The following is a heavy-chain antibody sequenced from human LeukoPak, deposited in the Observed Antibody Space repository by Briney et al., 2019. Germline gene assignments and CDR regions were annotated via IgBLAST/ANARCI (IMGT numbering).Heavy chain of an antibody. J-gene: IGHJ4*02. CDR1: GGSFSGYY. CDR2: INHSGST. Sequence: SETLSLTCAVYGGSFSGYYWSWIRQPPGKGLEWIGEINHSGSTNYNPSLKSRATISLDTSKNQFSLKLSSVTAADTAVYYCARGESIAAADNWGQGTLVTVSS. V-gene: IGHV4-34*01. D-gene: IGHD6-13*01. CDR3: ARGESIAAADN.